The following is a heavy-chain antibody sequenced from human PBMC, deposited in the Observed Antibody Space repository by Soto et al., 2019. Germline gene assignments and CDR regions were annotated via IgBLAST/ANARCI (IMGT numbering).Heavy chain of an antibody. J-gene: IGHJ4*02. CDR3: ARADTSRYCSGGSCYLPDY. CDR1: GFTFSSYG. CDR2: IWYDGSNK. Sequence: GGSLRLSCAASGFTFSSYGMHWVRQAPGKGLEWVAVIWYDGSNKYYADSVKGRFTISRDNSKNTLYLQMNSPRAEDTAVYYCARADTSRYCSGGSCYLPDYWGQGTLVTVSS. V-gene: IGHV3-33*01. D-gene: IGHD2-15*01.